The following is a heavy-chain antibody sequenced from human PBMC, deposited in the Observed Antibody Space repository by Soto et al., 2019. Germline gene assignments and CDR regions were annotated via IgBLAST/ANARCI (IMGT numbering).Heavy chain of an antibody. CDR2: INAGNGNT. D-gene: IGHD3-22*01. Sequence: ASVKVSCKASGYTFTSYAMHWVRQAPGQRLEWMGWINAGNGNTKYSQKFQGRVTITRDTSASTAYMELNNLRAEDTAFYFCARATQSDYDTSGYYSYVHWGQGAQVTVSS. CDR3: ARATQSDYDTSGYYSYVH. CDR1: GYTFTSYA. V-gene: IGHV1-3*01. J-gene: IGHJ4*02.